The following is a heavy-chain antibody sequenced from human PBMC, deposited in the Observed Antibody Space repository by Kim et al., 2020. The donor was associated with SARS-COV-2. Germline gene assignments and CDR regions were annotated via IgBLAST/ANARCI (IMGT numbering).Heavy chain of an antibody. D-gene: IGHD3-22*01. J-gene: IGHJ4*02. CDR3: ARQYYSDSSGHLDY. V-gene: IGHV4-39*07. Sequence: YNPTLKSRVPLSGDPSKNQFSLRLSSVTAADTAVFYWARQYYSDSSGHLDYWGQGALVTVSS.